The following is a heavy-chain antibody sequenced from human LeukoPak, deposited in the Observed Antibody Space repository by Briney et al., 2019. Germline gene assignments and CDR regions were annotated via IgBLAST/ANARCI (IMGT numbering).Heavy chain of an antibody. V-gene: IGHV1-24*01. CDR3: ATDSGYGDYWFQH. J-gene: IGHJ1*01. Sequence: ASVKVSCKVSGYTLTKLSMHWVRQAPGKGLEWMGGFDPEDGEAIYAQKFQGGVTMTEDTSTDTAYMELSSLRSEDTAVYYCATDSGYGDYWFQHWGQGTLVTVSS. CDR1: GYTLTKLS. D-gene: IGHD4-17*01. CDR2: FDPEDGEA.